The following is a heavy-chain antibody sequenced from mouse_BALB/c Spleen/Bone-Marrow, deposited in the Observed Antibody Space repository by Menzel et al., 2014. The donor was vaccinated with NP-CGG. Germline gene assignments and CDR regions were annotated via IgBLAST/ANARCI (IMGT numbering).Heavy chain of an antibody. D-gene: IGHD1-1*01. CDR3: ARDLYYYGFDY. CDR2: IWGDGST. Sequence: VKLVESGPGLVAPSQSLSITCTVSGFSLTDYGVNWVRQPPGKNLEWLGMIWGDGSTDYNSALKSRLSINKNNSQSQVFLKMNNLETEDTGRYYRARDLYYYGFDYWGRGTTLTVSS. V-gene: IGHV2-6-7*01. J-gene: IGHJ2*01. CDR1: GFSLTDYG.